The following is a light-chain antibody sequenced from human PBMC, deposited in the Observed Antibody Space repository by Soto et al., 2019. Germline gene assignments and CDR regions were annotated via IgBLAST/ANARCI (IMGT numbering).Light chain of an antibody. CDR1: MNDIGVYDF. CDR2: EVV. V-gene: IGLV2-8*01. Sequence: QSVLTQPPSASGSPGQSVTISCTGTMNDIGVYDFVSWYQHHPGKAPRLIIYEVVQRPSGVPDRFSGSKSGNTASLTVSGLQAADEADYFCKSYAGSNTYVFGSGTKLIVL. J-gene: IGLJ1*01. CDR3: KSYAGSNTYV.